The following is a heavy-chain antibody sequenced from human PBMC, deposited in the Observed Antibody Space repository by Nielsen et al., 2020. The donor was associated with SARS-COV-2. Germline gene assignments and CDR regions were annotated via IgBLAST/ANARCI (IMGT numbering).Heavy chain of an antibody. CDR3: TRRYDSGTYYTLDY. CDR1: GFTFSVSA. CDR2: IRSKANNYAT. V-gene: IGHV3-73*01. Sequence: GESLKISCAASGFTFSVSAIHWVRQASGRGLEWVGRIRSKANNYATAYGASVKDRFTISRDDSKNTAYLQMNSLKTEDTAVYYCTRRYDSGTYYTLDYWGQGTLVTVSS. D-gene: IGHD3-10*01. J-gene: IGHJ4*02.